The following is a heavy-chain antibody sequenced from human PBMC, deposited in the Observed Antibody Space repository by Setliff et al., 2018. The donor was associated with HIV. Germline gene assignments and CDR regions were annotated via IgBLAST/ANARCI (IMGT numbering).Heavy chain of an antibody. CDR1: GSSISSNYC. CDR3: ARIGSGWSVGWFDP. V-gene: IGHV4-38-2*02. Sequence: NPSETLSLTCTVSGSSISSNYCWAWIRQAPGKGLEWIGCIDASANTYYIPSLKSRATISIDTSKNQLSLKLRSVTAADTAVYYCARIGSGWSVGWFDPWGQGTLVTVSS. CDR2: IDASANT. D-gene: IGHD6-13*01. J-gene: IGHJ5*02.